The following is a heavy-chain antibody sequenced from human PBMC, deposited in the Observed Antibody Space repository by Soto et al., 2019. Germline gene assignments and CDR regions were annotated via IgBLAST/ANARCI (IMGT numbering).Heavy chain of an antibody. CDR3: TRITDWTNDLCFTGWFDP. V-gene: IGHV3-74*01. D-gene: IGHD2-8*01. Sequence: EVPLVESGGGLVQPGGSLRLSCVASGFTFTHYWMHWVRQAPGKGLVWVSRINSDGSSTGYADSVKGRFTISRDNAKSTLYLQMNSLRAEDTAVYYCTRITDWTNDLCFTGWFDPWGQGTRVTVSS. CDR2: INSDGSST. CDR1: GFTFTHYW. J-gene: IGHJ5*02.